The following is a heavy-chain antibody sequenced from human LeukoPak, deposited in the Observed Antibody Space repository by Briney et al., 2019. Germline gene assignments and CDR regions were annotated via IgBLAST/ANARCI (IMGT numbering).Heavy chain of an antibody. V-gene: IGHV3-21*01. Sequence: PGGSLRLSCAASGFTFSSYSMNWVRQAPGKGLEWVSSISSSSSYIYYADSVKGRFTISRDNAKNSLYLQMNSLRAEDTAVYYCARDGPYSYHFDYWGQGTLVTVSS. CDR2: ISSSSSYI. J-gene: IGHJ4*02. CDR1: GFTFSSYS. D-gene: IGHD2-2*01. CDR3: ARDGPYSYHFDY.